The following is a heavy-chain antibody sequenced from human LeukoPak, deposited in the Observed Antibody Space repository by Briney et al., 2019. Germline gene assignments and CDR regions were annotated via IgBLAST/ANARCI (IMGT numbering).Heavy chain of an antibody. J-gene: IGHJ5*02. D-gene: IGHD2-2*01. CDR2: IYYSGST. CDR1: GGSISSYY. CDR3: ARAVGSTRGNWFDP. Sequence: SETLSLTCTVSGGSISSYYWSWIRRPPGKGLEWIGYIYYSGSTNYNPSLKSRVTISVDTSKNQFSLKLSSVTAVDTAVYYCARAVGSTRGNWFDPWGQGTLVTVSS. V-gene: IGHV4-59*01.